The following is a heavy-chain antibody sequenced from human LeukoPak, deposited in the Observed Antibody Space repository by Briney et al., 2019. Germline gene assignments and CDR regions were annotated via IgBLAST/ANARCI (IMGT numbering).Heavy chain of an antibody. CDR3: AKVRSRIAAAGTSVYYFDY. V-gene: IGHV3-23*01. J-gene: IGHJ4*02. Sequence: GGSLRLSCAASGFTFSSYAMSWVRRAPGKGLEWVSAISGSGGSTYYADSVKGRFTISRDKSKNTLYLQMNSLRAEDTAVYYCAKVRSRIAAAGTSVYYFDYWGQGTLVTVSS. CDR1: GFTFSSYA. CDR2: ISGSGGST. D-gene: IGHD6-13*01.